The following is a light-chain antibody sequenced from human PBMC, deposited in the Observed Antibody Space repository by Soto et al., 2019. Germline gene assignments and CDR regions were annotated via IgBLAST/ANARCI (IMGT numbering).Light chain of an antibody. V-gene: IGLV2-8*01. CDR2: EVN. Sequence: SVLTQPPSASGSPGQSVAISCTGTSSDVGGYNYVSWYQQHPGKAPKLMIYEVNKRPSGVPDRFSGSKSGNTASLTVSGLQAEDEADYYCSSYAGSRTVFGTGLKVTVL. J-gene: IGLJ1*01. CDR3: SSYAGSRTV. CDR1: SSDVGGYNY.